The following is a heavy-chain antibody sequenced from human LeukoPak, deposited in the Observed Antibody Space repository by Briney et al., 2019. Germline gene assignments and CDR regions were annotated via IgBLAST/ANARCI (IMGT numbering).Heavy chain of an antibody. D-gene: IGHD3-3*01. V-gene: IGHV1-69*05. J-gene: IGHJ6*03. Sequence: SVKVSCKASGGTFSSYAISWVRQAPGQGLEWMGGIMPIFGTAHCAKKFQGRVAITTAESTSTGYMELSSLRSEDTAVYYCASVYDFWSGYYMDVWGKGTTVTVSS. CDR3: ASVYDFWSGYYMDV. CDR2: IMPIFGTA. CDR1: GGTFSSYA.